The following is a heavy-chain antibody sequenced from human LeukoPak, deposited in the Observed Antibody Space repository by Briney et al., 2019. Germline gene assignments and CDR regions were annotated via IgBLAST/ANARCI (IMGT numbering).Heavy chain of an antibody. J-gene: IGHJ1*01. CDR3: ARALVGATTVEYFQH. V-gene: IGHV1-3*01. CDR1: GYTFTSYA. D-gene: IGHD1-26*01. CDR2: INAGNGNT. Sequence: ASVNVSCKASGYTFTSYAMHWVRQAPGQRLEGMGWINAGNGNTKYSQKFQGRVTITRDTSASTAYMELSSLRSEDTAVYYCARALVGATTVEYFQHWGQGTLVTVSS.